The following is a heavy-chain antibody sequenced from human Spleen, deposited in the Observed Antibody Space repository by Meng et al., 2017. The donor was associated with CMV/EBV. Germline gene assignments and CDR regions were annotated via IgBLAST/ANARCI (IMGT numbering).Heavy chain of an antibody. D-gene: IGHD4-11*01. CDR3: ARVDDYSNYYFDY. J-gene: IGHJ4*02. Sequence: SVKVSCKASGYTFTGYYMHWVRQAPGQGLEWMGRIIPILGIANYAQKFQGRVTITADKSTSTAYMELSSLRSEDTAVYYCARVDDYSNYYFDYWGQGTLVTVSS. V-gene: IGHV1-69*02. CDR2: IIPILGIA. CDR1: GYTFTGYY.